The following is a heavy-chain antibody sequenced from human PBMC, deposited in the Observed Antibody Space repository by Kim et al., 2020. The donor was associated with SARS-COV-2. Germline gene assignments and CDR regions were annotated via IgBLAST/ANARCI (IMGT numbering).Heavy chain of an antibody. J-gene: IGHJ4*02. D-gene: IGHD6-6*01. CDR3: ARDQVYSSSSPGGIDY. CDR2: INPNSGGT. CDR1: GYTFTGYY. V-gene: IGHV1-2*06. Sequence: ASVKVSCKASGYTFTGYYMHWVRQAPGQGLEWMGRINPNSGGTNYAQKFQGRVTMTRDTSISTAYMELSRLRSDDTAVYYCARDQVYSSSSPGGIDYWGQGTLVTVSS.